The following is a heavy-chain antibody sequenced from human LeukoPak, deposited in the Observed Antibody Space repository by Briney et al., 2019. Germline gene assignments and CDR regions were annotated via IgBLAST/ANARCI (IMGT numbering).Heavy chain of an antibody. CDR2: ISGSGGST. CDR3: AKSKLWSQGNWFDP. D-gene: IGHD5-18*01. J-gene: IGHJ5*02. CDR1: GFTFSSYA. Sequence: PGGSLRLSCAASGFTFSSYAMSWVRQAPGKGLEWVSAISGSGGSTYYADSVKGRFTISRDNSKNTLYLQMNSLRAGDTAVYYCAKSKLWSQGNWFDPWGQGTLVTVSS. V-gene: IGHV3-23*01.